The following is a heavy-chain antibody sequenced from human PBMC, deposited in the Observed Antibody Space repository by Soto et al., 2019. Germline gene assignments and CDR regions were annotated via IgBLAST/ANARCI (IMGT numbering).Heavy chain of an antibody. Sequence: QVQLVQSGAEVKKPGSSVKVSCKASGGTFSSYAISWVRQAPGQGLEWMGGIIPIFGTANYAQKFQGRVTITADESTSTAYMELSSLISEDTAVYYCGVFGSGNYYYGMDVWGQGTTVTVSS. D-gene: IGHD6-6*01. CDR2: IIPIFGTA. CDR1: GGTFSSYA. V-gene: IGHV1-69*12. CDR3: GVFGSGNYYYGMDV. J-gene: IGHJ6*02.